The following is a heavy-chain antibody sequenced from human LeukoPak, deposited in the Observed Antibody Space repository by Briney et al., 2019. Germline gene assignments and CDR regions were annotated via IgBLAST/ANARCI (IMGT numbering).Heavy chain of an antibody. CDR2: IGTRSNLI. CDR3: AREARGSGRDFDY. V-gene: IGHV3-11*01. Sequence: GGSLRLSCAASGFSFSDFYMSWIRQAPGMGLEWISYIGTRSNLIHYADSVKGRFTISRDDAKNSLYLQMNSLRDEDTAVYFCAREARGSGRDFDYWGQGILVTVSS. J-gene: IGHJ4*02. D-gene: IGHD1-26*01. CDR1: GFSFSDFY.